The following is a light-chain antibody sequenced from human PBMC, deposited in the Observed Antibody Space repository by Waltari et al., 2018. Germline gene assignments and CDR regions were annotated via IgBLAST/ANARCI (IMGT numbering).Light chain of an antibody. Sequence: DIVMTQSPDSLAVSLGERATTNCKSSQSVLYSSNNKNYLALYQQKAGQPPKLLIYWASTREPGVPDRFSGSGSGTDFTLTISSLQAEDVAVYYCQQYSSAPAFGQGTKVEIK. J-gene: IGKJ1*01. CDR2: WAS. CDR3: QQYSSAPA. V-gene: IGKV4-1*01. CDR1: QSVLYSSNNKNY.